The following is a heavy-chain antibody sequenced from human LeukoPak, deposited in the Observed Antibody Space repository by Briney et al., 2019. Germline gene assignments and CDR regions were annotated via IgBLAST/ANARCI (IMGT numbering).Heavy chain of an antibody. J-gene: IGHJ6*02. D-gene: IGHD2-15*01. CDR1: GYTFTSYG. Sequence: ASVKVSCKASGYTFTSYGISWVRQAPGQGLEWMGWISAYNGNTNYAQKLQGRVTMTTDTSTSTAYMELRSLRSDDTAVYYCARTSVVVVAATPPRYYYYGMDVWGQGTTVTVSS. CDR2: ISAYNGNT. CDR3: ARTSVVVVAATPPRYYYYGMDV. V-gene: IGHV1-18*01.